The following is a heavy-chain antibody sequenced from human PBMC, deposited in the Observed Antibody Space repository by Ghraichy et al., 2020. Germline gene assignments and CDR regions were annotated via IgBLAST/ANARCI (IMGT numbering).Heavy chain of an antibody. D-gene: IGHD6-13*01. J-gene: IGHJ5*02. CDR3: ARLRGSWYSDKRDWFDP. Sequence: SETLSLTCAVYGGSFSGYYWSWIRQPPGKGLEWIGEINHSGSTNYNPSLKSRVTISVDTSKNQFSLKLSSVTAADTAVYYCARLRGSWYSDKRDWFDPWGQGTLVTVSS. CDR1: GGSFSGYY. CDR2: INHSGST. V-gene: IGHV4-34*01.